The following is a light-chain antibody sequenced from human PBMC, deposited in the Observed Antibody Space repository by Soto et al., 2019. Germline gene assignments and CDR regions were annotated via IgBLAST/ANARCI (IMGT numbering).Light chain of an antibody. Sequence: DIELTQSPSTLSSSVGDRVTLTCRASQTFNNYLAWCQHKPVTAPKLLIYDASTLESGVPSRFSGSASGTEFTLTITSLQPDDLAMYYCQEYTTYPNTLGQGTKLEI. CDR2: DAS. CDR1: QTFNNY. CDR3: QEYTTYPNT. J-gene: IGKJ2*01. V-gene: IGKV1-5*01.